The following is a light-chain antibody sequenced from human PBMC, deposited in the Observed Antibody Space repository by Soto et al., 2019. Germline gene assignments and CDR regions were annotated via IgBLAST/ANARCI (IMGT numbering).Light chain of an antibody. Sequence: DIQMTQSPSTLSASLGDRVTITCRASQNINNWLAWYRQKPGKAPELLIYSASTLETGVPSRFSGSGSGTEFSLTVAGLEPDDLATFYCQQYETYPLTVGGGT. CDR1: QNINNW. CDR3: QQYETYPLT. CDR2: SAS. J-gene: IGKJ4*01. V-gene: IGKV1-5*03.